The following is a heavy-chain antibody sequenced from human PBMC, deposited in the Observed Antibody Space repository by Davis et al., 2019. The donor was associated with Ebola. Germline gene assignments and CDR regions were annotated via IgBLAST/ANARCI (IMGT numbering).Heavy chain of an antibody. J-gene: IGHJ5*01. V-gene: IGHV3-33*01. D-gene: IGHD7-27*01. Sequence: GESLKISCEASGFTFSSHGMHWVRQAPGKGLEWVAVSWNDGSQEHYADSVKGRFIISRDNAKKTLFLQMNSLRAEDTAVYYSARDRLAWGLGPNDSWGQGTLVIVSS. CDR2: SWNDGSQE. CDR3: ARDRLAWGLGPNDS. CDR1: GFTFSSHG.